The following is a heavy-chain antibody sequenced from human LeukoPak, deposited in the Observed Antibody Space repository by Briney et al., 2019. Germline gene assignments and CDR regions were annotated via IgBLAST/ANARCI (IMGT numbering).Heavy chain of an antibody. CDR3: ATRSSGYSYGV. D-gene: IGHD5-18*01. CDR1: GFTFSSYS. Sequence: GGSLRLSCAAPGFTFSSYSMNWVRQAPGKGLEWVSYISSSSTTIYYADSVKGRFTISRDNAKNSLYLQMNSLRAEDTALYYCATRSSGYSYGVWGQGTLVTVSS. CDR2: ISSSSTTI. V-gene: IGHV3-48*01. J-gene: IGHJ4*02.